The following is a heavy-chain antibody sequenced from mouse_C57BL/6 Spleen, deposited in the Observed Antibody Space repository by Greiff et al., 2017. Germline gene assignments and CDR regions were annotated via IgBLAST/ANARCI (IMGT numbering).Heavy chain of an antibody. Sequence: VTLKVSGAELVKPGASVKLSCTASGFNIKDYYMHWVKQRTEQGLEWIGRIDPEDGETKYAPKFQGKATITADTSSNPAYLQLSSLTSEDTAVYYCARSRTAQATDYAMDYWGQGTSVTVSS. CDR3: ARSRTAQATDYAMDY. CDR1: GFNIKDYY. CDR2: IDPEDGET. J-gene: IGHJ4*01. D-gene: IGHD3-2*02. V-gene: IGHV14-2*01.